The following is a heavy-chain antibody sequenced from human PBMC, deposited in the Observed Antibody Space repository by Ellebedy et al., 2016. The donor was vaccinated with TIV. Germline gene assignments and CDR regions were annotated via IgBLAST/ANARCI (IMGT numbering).Heavy chain of an antibody. CDR3: ATVLVTGGFDY. V-gene: IGHV1-69*04. J-gene: IGHJ4*02. D-gene: IGHD2/OR15-2a*01. CDR1: GGTFSSYA. CDR2: IIPILGIA. Sequence: AASVKVSCKASGGTFSSYAISWVRQAPGQGLEWMGRIIPILGIANYAQKFQGRVTMTEDTSTDTAYMELSSLRSEDTAVYYCATVLVTGGFDYWGQGTLVTVSS.